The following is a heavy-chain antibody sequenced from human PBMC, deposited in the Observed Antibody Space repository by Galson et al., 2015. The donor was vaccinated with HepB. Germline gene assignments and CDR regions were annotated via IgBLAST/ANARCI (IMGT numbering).Heavy chain of an antibody. Sequence: SVKVSCKASGYTFTSYGISWVRQAPGQGLEWMGWISAYNGNTNYAQKLQGRVTMTTDTSTSTAYMELRSLRSDDTAVYYCARDWDIVVVPAASRGFDYWGQGTLVTVSS. V-gene: IGHV1-18*01. J-gene: IGHJ4*02. D-gene: IGHD2-2*01. CDR1: GYTFTSYG. CDR3: ARDWDIVVVPAASRGFDY. CDR2: ISAYNGNT.